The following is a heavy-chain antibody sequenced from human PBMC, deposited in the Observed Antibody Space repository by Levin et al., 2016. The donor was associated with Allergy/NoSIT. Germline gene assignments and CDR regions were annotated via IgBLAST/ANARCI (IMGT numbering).Heavy chain of an antibody. V-gene: IGHV3-66*01. CDR3: ATHPTRGT. CDR2: IYSGGNR. Sequence: WIRQPPGKGLEWVSFIYSGGNRYYADSVRGRFTISRDSSKNTLHLQMNTLRAEDTAVYYCATHPTRGTWGQGTLVTVSS. J-gene: IGHJ5*02. D-gene: IGHD5-12*01.